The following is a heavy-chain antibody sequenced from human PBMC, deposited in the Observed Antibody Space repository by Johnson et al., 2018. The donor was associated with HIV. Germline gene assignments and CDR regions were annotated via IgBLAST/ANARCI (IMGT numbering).Heavy chain of an antibody. CDR1: GFTFSSYG. Sequence: VQLVESGGGVVQPGGSLRLSCAASGFTFSSYGMHRVRQAPGKGLEWVSGISWNSGSIGYADSVKGRFTISRDNAKNSLYLQMNSLRAEDTAVYYCAKDGMGGNYWYAFDIWGQGTMVTVSS. D-gene: IGHD1-26*01. J-gene: IGHJ3*02. CDR3: AKDGMGGNYWYAFDI. CDR2: ISWNSGSI. V-gene: IGHV3-9*01.